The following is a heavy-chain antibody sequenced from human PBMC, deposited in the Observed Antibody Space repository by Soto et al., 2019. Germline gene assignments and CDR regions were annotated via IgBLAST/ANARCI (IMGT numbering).Heavy chain of an antibody. CDR3: ARESRYSSGWYWSTIAY. D-gene: IGHD6-19*01. CDR1: GFTFSSYG. V-gene: IGHV3-33*01. Sequence: GGSLRLSCAASGFTFSSYGMHWVRQAPGKGLEWVAVIWYDGSNKYYADSVKGRFTISRDNSKNTLYLQMNSLRAEDTAVYYCARESRYSSGWYWSTIAYWGQGTLVTVSS. CDR2: IWYDGSNK. J-gene: IGHJ4*02.